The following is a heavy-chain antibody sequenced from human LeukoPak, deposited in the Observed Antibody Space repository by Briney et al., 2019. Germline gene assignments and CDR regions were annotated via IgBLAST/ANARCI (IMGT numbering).Heavy chain of an antibody. D-gene: IGHD1-1*01. J-gene: IGHJ4*02. CDR2: ISSSGSTI. V-gene: IGHV3-48*03. CDR1: GFTFSSYE. CDR3: ARDILGWNDVDYFDY. Sequence: GGSLRLSCAASGFTFSSYEMNWVRQAPGKGLEWVPYISSSGSTIYYADSVKGRFTISRDNAKNSLYLQMNSLRAEDTAVYYCARDILGWNDVDYFDYWGQRTLVTVSS.